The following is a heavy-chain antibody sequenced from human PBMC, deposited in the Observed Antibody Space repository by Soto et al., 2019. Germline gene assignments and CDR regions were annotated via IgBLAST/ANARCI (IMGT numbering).Heavy chain of an antibody. CDR3: AGGGGGGDY. J-gene: IGHJ4*02. CDR2: IRGSRSYT. CDR1: GFTFSDYS. D-gene: IGHD3-16*01. V-gene: IGHV3-11*05. Sequence: QVQLVESGGGLVKPGGSLRLSCAASGFTFSDYSMSWIRQAPGKGLECVSYIRGSRSYTNYADSVKGRLTISRDNAKNALSLKMNSLRVEDAAVYYCAGGGGGGDYWGQGTLVTVSS.